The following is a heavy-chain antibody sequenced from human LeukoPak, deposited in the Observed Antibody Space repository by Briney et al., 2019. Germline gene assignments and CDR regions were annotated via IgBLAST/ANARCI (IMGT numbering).Heavy chain of an antibody. V-gene: IGHV1-69*05. Sequence: ASVKVSCKASGGTFSSYAISWVRQAPGQGLEWVGGIIPIFGTANYAQKFQGRVTITTDESTSTAYMELSSLRSEDTAVYYCARTARGPPYCFDYGGQGTLVTVFS. CDR1: GGTFSSYA. CDR3: ARTARGPPYCFDY. J-gene: IGHJ4*02. CDR2: IIPIFGTA. D-gene: IGHD6-6*01.